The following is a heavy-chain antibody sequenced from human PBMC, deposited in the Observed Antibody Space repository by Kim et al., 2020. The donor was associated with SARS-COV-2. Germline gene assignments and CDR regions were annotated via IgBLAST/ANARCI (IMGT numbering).Heavy chain of an antibody. CDR2: ISSSSSTI. J-gene: IGHJ6*02. CDR1: GFTFSSYS. V-gene: IGHV3-48*04. Sequence: GGSLRLSCAASGFTFSSYSMNWVRQAPGKGLEWVSYISSSSSTIYYADSVKGRFTISRDNAKNSLYLQMNSLRAEDTAVYYCASQEDRYCSSTSCYEYYYYGMDVWGRGTTVTVS. CDR3: ASQEDRYCSSTSCYEYYYYGMDV. D-gene: IGHD2-2*01.